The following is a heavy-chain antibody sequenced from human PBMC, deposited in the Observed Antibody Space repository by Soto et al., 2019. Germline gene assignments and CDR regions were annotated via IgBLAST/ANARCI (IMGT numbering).Heavy chain of an antibody. V-gene: IGHV1-18*01. CDR2: ISAYNGNT. D-gene: IGHD1-26*01. J-gene: IGHJ5*02. Sequence: QVQLLQSGDEVKKPGASVTVSCKASGYTFTSYGISLVRQAPGQGLEWMGWISAYNGNTNYAQKLQGRVTMTTDTATSTAYMEVRSLRSDDTAVYYCAGSSGTSYIWFDPWGQGTLVTVSS. CDR3: AGSSGTSYIWFDP. CDR1: GYTFTSYG.